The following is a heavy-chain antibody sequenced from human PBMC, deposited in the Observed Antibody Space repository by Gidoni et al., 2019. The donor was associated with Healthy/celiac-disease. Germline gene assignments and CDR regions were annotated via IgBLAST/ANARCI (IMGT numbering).Heavy chain of an antibody. CDR1: GGPISRGGYY. J-gene: IGHJ4*02. Sequence: QVQLQESGPGLVKPSPTLSLTCTVSGGPISRGGYYWIWIRQTPGKGLAWIGYIYYSGRTPYNPSLQSRVTISLYTSKSQFSLKLSSVTAADPAVYSSARALEGYYFDYWGQGTLVTVSS. CDR2: IYYSGRT. D-gene: IGHD1-1*01. CDR3: ARALEGYYFDY. V-gene: IGHV4-30-4*08.